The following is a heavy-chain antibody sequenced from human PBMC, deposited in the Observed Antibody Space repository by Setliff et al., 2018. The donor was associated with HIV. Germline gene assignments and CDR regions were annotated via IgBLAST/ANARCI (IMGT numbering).Heavy chain of an antibody. CDR1: GYTFTRYF. Sequence: ASVKVSCKASGYTFTRYFMHCVRQAPGQGLEWLGMINPSGGSTWYAQKFQGRVTMTGDTSTNTPYLELSSLRSEDTAVYYCARGWEGGMDYWGQGTLVTV. CDR2: INPSGGST. V-gene: IGHV1-46*01. J-gene: IGHJ4*02. CDR3: ARGWEGGMDY. D-gene: IGHD1-26*01.